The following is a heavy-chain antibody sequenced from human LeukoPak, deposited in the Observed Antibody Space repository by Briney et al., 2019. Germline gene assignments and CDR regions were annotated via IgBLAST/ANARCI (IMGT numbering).Heavy chain of an antibody. J-gene: IGHJ4*02. CDR1: GGSFSGYY. CDR3: ARGPLCSSTSCYWGY. D-gene: IGHD2-2*01. V-gene: IGHV4-34*01. Sequence: PSETLSLTCAVYGGSFSGYYWSWIRQPPGKGLEWIGEINHSGSTNYNPSLKSRVTISVDTSKNQFSLKLSSMTAADTAVYYCARGPLCSSTSCYWGYWGQGTLVTVSS. CDR2: INHSGST.